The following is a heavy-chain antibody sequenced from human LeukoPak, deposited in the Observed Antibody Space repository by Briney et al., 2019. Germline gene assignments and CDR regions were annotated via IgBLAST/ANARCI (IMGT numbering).Heavy chain of an antibody. J-gene: IGHJ4*02. CDR2: IDSVRNT. CDR3: AKRLSASDWFEVDY. Sequence: GGSLRLSCAASGFTFSTYAMTWVRQAPGKGLEWVSTIDSVRNTHYADSVKGRFTISRDNSKNTVHLQMNSLRAEDTAVYYCAKRLSASDWFEVDYWGQGTLVTVSS. D-gene: IGHD3-9*01. CDR1: GFTFSTYA. V-gene: IGHV3-23*01.